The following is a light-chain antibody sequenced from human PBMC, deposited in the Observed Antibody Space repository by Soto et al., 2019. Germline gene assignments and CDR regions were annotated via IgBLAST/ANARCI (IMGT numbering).Light chain of an antibody. Sequence: NFMLTQPHSVSESPGKTVIISCTRSSGSIASNYVQWFQQRPGSAPTTLIYEETERLSGVPDRFSGSIDRSSNSASLTISGLQTEDEADYYCQSYDSDNWVFGGGTKVTVL. V-gene: IGLV6-57*04. J-gene: IGLJ3*02. CDR1: SGSIASNY. CDR2: EET. CDR3: QSYDSDNWV.